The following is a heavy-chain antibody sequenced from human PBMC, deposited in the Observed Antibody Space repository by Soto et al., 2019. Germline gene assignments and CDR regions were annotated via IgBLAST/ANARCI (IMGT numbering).Heavy chain of an antibody. Sequence: LETLSLTCTVSSGSISGTSYYWGWIRQPPGKGLEWIGNIYYNGNTFYNPSLKSRVTISVDTSKNQFSLKLSSVTAADTAVYYCARSYYDSTGFAVDPWGQGTLVTVSS. CDR2: IYYNGNT. D-gene: IGHD3-22*01. V-gene: IGHV4-39*01. CDR3: ARSYYDSTGFAVDP. CDR1: SGSISGTSYY. J-gene: IGHJ5*02.